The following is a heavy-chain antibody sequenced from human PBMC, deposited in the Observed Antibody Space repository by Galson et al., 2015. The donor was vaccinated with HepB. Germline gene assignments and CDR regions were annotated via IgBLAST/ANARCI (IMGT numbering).Heavy chain of an antibody. V-gene: IGHV3-30*04. CDR1: GFTFSSYA. D-gene: IGHD5-18*01. CDR2: ISYDGSNK. Sequence: LRLSCAASGFTFSSYAMHWVRQAPGKGLEWVAVISYDGSNKYYADSVKGRFTISRDNSKNTLYLQMNSLRAEDTAVYYCARGSGYSYWTSYYFDYWGQGTLVTVSS. CDR3: ARGSGYSYWTSYYFDY. J-gene: IGHJ4*02.